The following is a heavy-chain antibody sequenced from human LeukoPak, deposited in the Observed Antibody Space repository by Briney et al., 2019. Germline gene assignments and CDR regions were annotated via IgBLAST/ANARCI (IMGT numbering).Heavy chain of an antibody. V-gene: IGHV3-23*01. Sequence: GGSLRLSCAASGFTFSSYAMSWVRQAPGKGLEWVSAISGSDGRTYYADSVKGRFTISRDNSKNTLYLQMNSLRAEDTAVYYCATRKYSGYDLDFDYWSQGTLVTVSS. D-gene: IGHD5-12*01. CDR1: GFTFSSYA. J-gene: IGHJ4*02. CDR2: ISGSDGRT. CDR3: ATRKYSGYDLDFDY.